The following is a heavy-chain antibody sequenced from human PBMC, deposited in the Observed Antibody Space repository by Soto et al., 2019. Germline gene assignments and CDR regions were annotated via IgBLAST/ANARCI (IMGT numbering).Heavy chain of an antibody. J-gene: IGHJ4*02. Sequence: QVQLQESGPGLVRPSQTLSLICTVSGGSINSGDSYWNWIRQHPEKGLEWIGYINYRGSTFYNPSLKSRIIISVDTSKNQFSLKLSSVTAADTAVYYRARDAPGVAPYWGQGTLVTVSS. V-gene: IGHV4-31*03. D-gene: IGHD2-15*01. CDR1: GGSINSGDSY. CDR2: INYRGST. CDR3: ARDAPGVAPY.